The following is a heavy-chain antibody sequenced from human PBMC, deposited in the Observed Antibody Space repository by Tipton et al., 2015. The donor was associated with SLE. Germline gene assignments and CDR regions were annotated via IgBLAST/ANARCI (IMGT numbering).Heavy chain of an antibody. CDR1: GGSVSSSLNY. V-gene: IGHV4-61*01. D-gene: IGHD7-27*01. CDR3: ARDTGVDIDY. CDR2: IYDSGST. Sequence: TLSLTCAVSGGSVSSSLNYWSWIRQPPGKGLEWIGYIYDSGSTNYNPSLKSRVTISVDTSKNQFSLKLSSVTAADTAIYFCARDTGVDIDYWGQGIQVTVSS. J-gene: IGHJ4*02.